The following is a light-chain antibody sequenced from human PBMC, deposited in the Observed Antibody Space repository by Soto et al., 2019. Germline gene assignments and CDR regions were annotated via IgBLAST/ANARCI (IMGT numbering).Light chain of an antibody. CDR2: EVS. CDR3: SSYTNSDTHI. J-gene: IGLJ2*01. V-gene: IGLV2-14*01. Sequence: QSVLTQPASVSGSPGQSITISCTGTSSDVGGYNYVSWYQQHPDKAPKLMISEVSDRPSGVSDRFSGSKSGNTASLTISGLQAEDEADYYCSSYTNSDTHIFGGGTKLTVL. CDR1: SSDVGGYNY.